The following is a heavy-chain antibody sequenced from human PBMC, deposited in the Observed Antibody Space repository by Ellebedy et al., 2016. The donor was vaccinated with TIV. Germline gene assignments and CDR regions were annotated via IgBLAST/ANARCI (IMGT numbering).Heavy chain of an antibody. Sequence: AASVKVSCKASGYSFADYPLNWVRQAPGQSLEWLGWITAGDGITKYSQKFHDRVTITWDTAATTAYMELSSLSSEDTAVYYCARWDYGDDWGSLRYFFDYWGQGTLVTVSS. CDR2: ITAGDGIT. CDR1: GYSFADYP. CDR3: ARWDYGDDWGSLRYFFDY. J-gene: IGHJ4*02. D-gene: IGHD4-17*01. V-gene: IGHV1-3*01.